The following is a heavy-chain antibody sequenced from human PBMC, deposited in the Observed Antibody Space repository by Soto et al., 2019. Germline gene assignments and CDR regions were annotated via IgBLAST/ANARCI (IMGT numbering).Heavy chain of an antibody. CDR3: ASWPVQRERRGYYYYGMDV. CDR2: IIPILGIA. V-gene: IGHV1-69*02. CDR1: GGTFSSYT. J-gene: IGHJ6*02. Sequence: QVQLVQSGAEVKKPGSSVKVSCKASGGTFSSYTISWVRQAPGQGLEWMGRIIPILGIANYAQKFQGRVTIHANKSTSTAYMALSSLRSEDTAVYYCASWPVQRERRGYYYYGMDVWGQGTTVTVSS. D-gene: IGHD1-1*01.